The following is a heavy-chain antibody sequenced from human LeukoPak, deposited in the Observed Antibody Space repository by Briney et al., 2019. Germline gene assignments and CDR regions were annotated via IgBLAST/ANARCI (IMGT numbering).Heavy chain of an antibody. J-gene: IGHJ3*02. V-gene: IGHV1-8*01. D-gene: IGHD3-22*01. Sequence: VASVKVSCKASGYTFTSYDINWVRQATGQGLEWMGWMNPNSGNTGYAQKFQGRVTMTRDTSISTAYMELSRLRSDDTAVYYCARDRTYYYDSRTNDAFDIWGQGTMVTVSS. CDR2: MNPNSGNT. CDR3: ARDRTYYYDSRTNDAFDI. CDR1: GYTFTSYD.